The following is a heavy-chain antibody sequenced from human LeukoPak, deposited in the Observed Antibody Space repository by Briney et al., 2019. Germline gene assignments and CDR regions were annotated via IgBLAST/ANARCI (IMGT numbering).Heavy chain of an antibody. CDR1: GGTFSSYA. D-gene: IGHD6-13*01. Sequence: SVKVSCKASGGTFSSYAISWVRQAPGQGLEWMGGIIPIFNTAHYAQTFQGRVTITADESTSTAYMELNSLRSEDTAVYYCARDEQDSSSWYARWFDPWGQGTLVTVSS. J-gene: IGHJ5*02. V-gene: IGHV1-69*01. CDR2: IIPIFNTA. CDR3: ARDEQDSSSWYARWFDP.